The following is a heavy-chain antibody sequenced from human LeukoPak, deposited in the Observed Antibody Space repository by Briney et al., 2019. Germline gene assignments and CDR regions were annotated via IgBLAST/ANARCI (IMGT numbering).Heavy chain of an antibody. CDR3: ATTYGDYLKDHFDY. V-gene: IGHV3-23*01. CDR1: GFTFSSYA. D-gene: IGHD4-17*01. Sequence: GGSLRLSCAASGFTFSSYAMSWVRQAPGKGLEWVSAISGSGHSTYYADSVKGRFTISRDNSKNTLYLQMNSLRAEDTAVYYCATTYGDYLKDHFDYWGQGTLVTVSS. J-gene: IGHJ4*02. CDR2: ISGSGHST.